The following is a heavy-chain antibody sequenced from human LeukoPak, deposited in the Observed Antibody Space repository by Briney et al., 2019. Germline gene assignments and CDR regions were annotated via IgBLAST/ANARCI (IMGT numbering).Heavy chain of an antibody. J-gene: IGHJ4*02. CDR1: GYTFTSYG. Sequence: ASVKVSCKASGYTFTSYGTSWVRQAPGQGLEWMGWISAYNGNTNYAQKLQGRVTMTTDTSTSTAYMELRSLRSDDTAVYYCARGSFYSGYAPQEYWGQGTLVTVSS. CDR2: ISAYNGNT. D-gene: IGHD5-12*01. CDR3: ARGSFYSGYAPQEY. V-gene: IGHV1-18*01.